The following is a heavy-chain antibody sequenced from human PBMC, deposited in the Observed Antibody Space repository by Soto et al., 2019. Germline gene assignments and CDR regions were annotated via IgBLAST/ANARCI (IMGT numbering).Heavy chain of an antibody. CDR3: ARVTSSGWYDPYYYGMAV. D-gene: IGHD6-19*01. CDR2: ISAYNGNT. CDR1: GYTFTSYG. J-gene: IGHJ6*02. Sequence: QVQLVQSGAEVKKPGASVKVSCKASGYTFTSYGISWVRQAPGQGLEWMGWISAYNGNTNYAQKLQGRVTMTTDTSTSTDYMGLRSRRSDDTAVYYCARVTSSGWYDPYYYGMAVCGQGTTVTVSS. V-gene: IGHV1-18*01.